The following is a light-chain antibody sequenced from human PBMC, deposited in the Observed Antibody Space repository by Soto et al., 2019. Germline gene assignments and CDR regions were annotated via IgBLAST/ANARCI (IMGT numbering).Light chain of an antibody. Sequence: DIHLTQSPSFLSASVGDRVTITCRASQDIASSLAWYQQKAGKAPKLLIYAASTLESGVTSMFSCTEPGTEFTLSICSLQQEEIGIYYCQQCNSSTFNFGGGNKVEIK. CDR2: AAS. CDR3: QQCNSSTFN. CDR1: QDIASS. V-gene: IGKV1-9*01. J-gene: IGKJ4*01.